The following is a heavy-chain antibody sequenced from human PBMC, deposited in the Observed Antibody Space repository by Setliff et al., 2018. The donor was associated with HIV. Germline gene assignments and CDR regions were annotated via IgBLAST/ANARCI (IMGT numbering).Heavy chain of an antibody. CDR3: ATLGYYGSQTYNLALHY. CDR2: VDPKNGKT. D-gene: IGHD3-10*01. J-gene: IGHJ4*02. Sequence: ASVKVSCKASGYTFTDYYMHWVQQAPGKGLEWMGRVDPKNGKTLYAENLRGRITITADTSTDTAYMELNSLRSEDTAMYYCATLGYYGSQTYNLALHYWGQGTLVTVSS. CDR1: GYTFTDYY. V-gene: IGHV1-69-2*01.